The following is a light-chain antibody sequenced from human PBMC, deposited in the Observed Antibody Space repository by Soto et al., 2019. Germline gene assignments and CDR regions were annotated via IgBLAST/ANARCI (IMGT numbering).Light chain of an antibody. CDR2: DAS. CDR1: QDISNY. V-gene: IGKV1-33*01. CDR3: QQYENLPIT. Sequence: DIQMTQSPSSLSASVGDRVTITCQASQDISNYLNWYQQKPGKAPKLLIYDASNLEAGVPSRCSGSGSGTYFIFTINSLQPEDIATYYCQQYENLPITFGQGTRLEIK. J-gene: IGKJ5*01.